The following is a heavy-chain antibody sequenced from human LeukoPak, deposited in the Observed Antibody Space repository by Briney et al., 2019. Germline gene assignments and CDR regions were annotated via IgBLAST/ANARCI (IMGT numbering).Heavy chain of an antibody. CDR3: AKHTDIVVPAAISYL. D-gene: IGHD2-2*01. Sequence: GSLRLSCAASGFTFSSYAMSWVRQAPGKGLEWVSGISGSGGSTYYADSVKGRFTISRDNSKNTLYLQMNSLRAEDTAVYYCAKHTDIVVPAAISYLWGQGTLVTVSS. V-gene: IGHV3-23*01. J-gene: IGHJ4*02. CDR2: ISGSGGST. CDR1: GFTFSSYA.